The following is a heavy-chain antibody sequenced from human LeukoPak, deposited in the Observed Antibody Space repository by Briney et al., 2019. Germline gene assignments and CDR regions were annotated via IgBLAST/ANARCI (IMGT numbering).Heavy chain of an antibody. J-gene: IGHJ5*02. CDR2: IYHSGST. Sequence: SETLSLTCAVSGGSISSSNWWSWVRQPPGKGLEWIGEIYHSGSTNYNPSLKSRVTISVDTSKNQFSLKLSSVTAADTAVYYCARGKGAAGIRGVWWFDPWGQGTLVTVSS. V-gene: IGHV4-4*02. D-gene: IGHD6-13*01. CDR1: GGSISSSNW. CDR3: ARGKGAAGIRGVWWFDP.